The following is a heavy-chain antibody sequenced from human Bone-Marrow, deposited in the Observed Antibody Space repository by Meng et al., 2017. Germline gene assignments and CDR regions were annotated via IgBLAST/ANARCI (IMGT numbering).Heavy chain of an antibody. D-gene: IGHD2-2*01. V-gene: IGHV4-39*07. CDR3: ARAGSGIVVVLDP. J-gene: IGHJ5*02. CDR2: IYYSGST. CDR1: GGSFSSSSYD. Sequence: LHVQAAGPGVVKPPETLSLTCTVFGGSFSSSSYDWGWIRQPPGKGLEWIGSIYYSGSTYYNPSLKSRVTISVDTSKNQFSLKLSSVTAADTAVYYCARAGSGIVVVLDPWGQGTLVTVSS.